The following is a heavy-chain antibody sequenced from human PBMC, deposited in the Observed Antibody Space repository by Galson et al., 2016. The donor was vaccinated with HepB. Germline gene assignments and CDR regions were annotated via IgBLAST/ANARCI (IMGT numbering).Heavy chain of an antibody. Sequence: SLRLSCAASGFAFSSHWMHWVRQDLGKGLVWVSRINSDGTISNYADSVKGRFTISRDNAKTTLYLQMNSLRAEDTAVYFCVRDHSVVPTTAYNWFGPWGRGTLVTVSS. J-gene: IGHJ5*02. CDR2: INSDGTIS. CDR3: VRDHSVVPTTAYNWFGP. CDR1: GFAFSSHW. V-gene: IGHV3-74*01. D-gene: IGHD4-23*01.